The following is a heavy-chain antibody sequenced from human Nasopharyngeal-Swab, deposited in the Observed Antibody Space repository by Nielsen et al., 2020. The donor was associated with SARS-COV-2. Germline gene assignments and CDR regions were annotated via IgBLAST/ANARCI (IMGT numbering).Heavy chain of an antibody. V-gene: IGHV7-4-1*02. CDR1: GYTFTSNV. Sequence: ASVKVSCKASGYTFTSNVLNWVRQAPGQGPEYIGWIRTKTGAPTYAQAFQGRFVISLDTSVSPTYLQISSLKADDTAVYYCAREHQEFANIWIDYWGQGTQVTVSS. D-gene: IGHD1-1*01. CDR2: IRTKTGAP. J-gene: IGHJ4*02. CDR3: AREHQEFANIWIDY.